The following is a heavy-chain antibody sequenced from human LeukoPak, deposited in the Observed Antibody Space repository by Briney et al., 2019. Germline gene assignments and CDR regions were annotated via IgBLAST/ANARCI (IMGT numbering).Heavy chain of an antibody. CDR1: GYTLTELS. Sequence: ASVKVSCKVSGYTLTELSMHWVRQAPGKGLEWMGGFDPEDGETIYAQKFQGRVTITRNTSISTAYMELSSLRSEDTAVYYRARVVDSSSWYAMNYWGQGTLVTVSS. CDR3: ARVVDSSSWYAMNY. V-gene: IGHV1-24*01. CDR2: FDPEDGET. J-gene: IGHJ4*02. D-gene: IGHD6-13*01.